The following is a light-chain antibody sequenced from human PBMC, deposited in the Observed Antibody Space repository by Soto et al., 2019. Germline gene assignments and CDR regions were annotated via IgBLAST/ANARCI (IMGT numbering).Light chain of an antibody. Sequence: EVVLTQSPGTLSSSPGDRATLSCRASQSVSSSYLTWYQQKRGQAPRLLIHGASSRATGISDRFSGSGSGTDFTLTISSLEPEDFAVDYCQKYGSSPWTFGQGTKVDLK. J-gene: IGKJ1*01. CDR2: GAS. CDR1: QSVSSSY. V-gene: IGKV3-20*01. CDR3: QKYGSSPWT.